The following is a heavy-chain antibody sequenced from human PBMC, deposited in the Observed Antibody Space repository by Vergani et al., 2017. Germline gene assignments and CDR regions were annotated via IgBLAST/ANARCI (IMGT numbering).Heavy chain of an antibody. CDR1: GESFSSFY. CDR3: AVRPRVNLVGGEIVTKRTFDY. Sequence: QVQLQQWGAGVVKPSGTLSLTCAVFGESFSSFYWSWIRQPPGKGLEWIGEINNDGHTNSNPSLESRVTVSRDTAKNKFSLNLMSVTAAETAMYYCAVRPRVNLVGGEIVTKRTFDYWGQGSLVTVSS. CDR2: INNDGHT. D-gene: IGHD3-10*01. J-gene: IGHJ4*02. V-gene: IGHV4-34*02.